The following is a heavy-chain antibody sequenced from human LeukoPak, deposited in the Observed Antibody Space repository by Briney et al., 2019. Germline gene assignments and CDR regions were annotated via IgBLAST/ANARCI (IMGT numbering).Heavy chain of an antibody. CDR1: GYTFTSHD. CDR3: ARTPTGGDIDY. CDR2: MSPKTGKT. D-gene: IGHD2-21*02. Sequence: ASVKVSCKASGYTFTSHDINWVRQATGQGLEWMGWMSPKTGKTGYASRFQGRVTKTSNPSISTAYLELSSLRSDDTAVYYCARTPTGGDIDYWGQGTLVTVSS. V-gene: IGHV1-8*01. J-gene: IGHJ4*02.